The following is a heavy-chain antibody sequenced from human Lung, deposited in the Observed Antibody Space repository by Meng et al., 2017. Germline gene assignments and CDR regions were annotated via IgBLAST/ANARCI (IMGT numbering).Heavy chain of an antibody. Sequence: HVHLQQVAAGLLKPSETLSLTCVVSGGSFSDYYWSWIRQPPGKGLEWIGEINHSGSTNYNPSLESRATISVDTSQNNLSLKLSSVTAADSAVYYCARGPTTMAHDFDYWGQGTLVTVSS. J-gene: IGHJ4*02. CDR3: ARGPTTMAHDFDY. CDR2: INHSGST. D-gene: IGHD4-11*01. V-gene: IGHV4-34*01. CDR1: GGSFSDYY.